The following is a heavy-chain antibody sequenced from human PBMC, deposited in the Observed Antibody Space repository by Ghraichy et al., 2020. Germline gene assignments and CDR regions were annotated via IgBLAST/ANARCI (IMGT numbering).Heavy chain of an antibody. CDR1: GFTFSSYA. CDR2: ISGSGGST. V-gene: IGHV3-23*01. D-gene: IGHD6-13*01. J-gene: IGHJ4*02. CDR3: AKDSSSSWYFSRVLRWYFDY. Sequence: SCAASGFTFSSYAMSWVRQAPGKGLEWVSAISGSGGSTYYADSVKGRFTISRDNSKNTLYLQMNSLRAEDTAVYYCAKDSSSSWYFSRVLRWYFDYWGQGTLVTVSS.